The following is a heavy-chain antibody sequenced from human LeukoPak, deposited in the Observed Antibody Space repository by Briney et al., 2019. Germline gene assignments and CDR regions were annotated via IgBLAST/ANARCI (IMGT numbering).Heavy chain of an antibody. D-gene: IGHD4-17*01. CDR1: GYAFSTYG. CDR3: ARGPGYGDYYYYYGMDV. Sequence: GASVKVSCKASGYAFSTYGVSWVRQAPGQGLEWMGGIIPIFGTANYAQKFQGRVTITADESTSTAYMELSSLRSEDTAVYYCARGPGYGDYYYYYGMDVWGQGTTVTVSS. J-gene: IGHJ6*02. CDR2: IIPIFGTA. V-gene: IGHV1-69*13.